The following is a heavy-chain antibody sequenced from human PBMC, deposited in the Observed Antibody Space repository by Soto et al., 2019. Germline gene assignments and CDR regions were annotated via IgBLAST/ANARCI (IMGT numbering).Heavy chain of an antibody. V-gene: IGHV3-9*02. CDR3: AKDTIHYYDSSGWNDY. Sequence: GGSLRLSCAASGFTSDDYAMHWVRQAPGKGLEWVSGISWNSGSIGYADSVKGRFTISRDNAKNSLYLQMNSLRAEDTALYYCAKDTIHYYDSSGWNDYWGQGTLVTVSS. CDR1: GFTSDDYA. D-gene: IGHD3-22*01. J-gene: IGHJ4*02. CDR2: ISWNSGSI.